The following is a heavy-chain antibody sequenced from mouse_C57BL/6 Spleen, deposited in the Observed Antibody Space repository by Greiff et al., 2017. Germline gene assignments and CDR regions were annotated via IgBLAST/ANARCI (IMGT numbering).Heavy chain of an antibody. J-gene: IGHJ1*03. Sequence: EVKLEESEGGLVQPGSSMKLSCTASGFTFSDYYMAWVRQVPEKGLEWVANINYDGSSTYYLDSLKSRFIISRDNAKNILYLQMSSLKSEDTATYYCARERAYYGNLWYFDVWGTGTTVTVSS. D-gene: IGHD2-10*01. CDR1: GFTFSDYY. CDR3: ARERAYYGNLWYFDV. CDR2: INYDGSST. V-gene: IGHV5-16*01.